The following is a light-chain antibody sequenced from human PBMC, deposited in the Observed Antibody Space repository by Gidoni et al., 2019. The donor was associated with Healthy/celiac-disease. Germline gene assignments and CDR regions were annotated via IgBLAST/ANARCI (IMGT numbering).Light chain of an antibody. CDR3: QTWGTGIVV. CDR1: RWHSSYA. V-gene: IGLV4-69*01. Sequence: QLVLPQSPSASASLVASVTRTCTLSRWHSSYAIAWQQQQPEKGPRDLMKLNRDGSHSKGDGSTDRFSGSSSGAESYLTIASLQSEDEADYYWQTWGTGIVVFGGGTKLTVL. CDR2: LNRDGSH. J-gene: IGLJ2*01.